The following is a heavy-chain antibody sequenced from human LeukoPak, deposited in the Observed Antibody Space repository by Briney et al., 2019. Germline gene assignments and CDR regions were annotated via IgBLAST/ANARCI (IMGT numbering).Heavy chain of an antibody. J-gene: IGHJ4*02. Sequence: GGSLRLSCAASGFTFSSYEMNWVRQAPGKGLEWVSYISSSGSTIYYADSVKGRFTISRDNSKNTLYLQMNSLRAEDTAVYYCAKLFFSGSYYPDYWGQGTLVTVSS. CDR1: GFTFSSYE. V-gene: IGHV3-48*03. D-gene: IGHD1-26*01. CDR3: AKLFFSGSYYPDY. CDR2: ISSSGSTI.